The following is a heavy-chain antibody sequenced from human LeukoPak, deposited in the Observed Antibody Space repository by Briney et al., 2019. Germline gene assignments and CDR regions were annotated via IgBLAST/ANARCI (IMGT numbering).Heavy chain of an antibody. V-gene: IGHV4-59*08. Sequence: PSETLSLTCTVSGGSISSYYWSWIRQPPGKGLEWIGYIYYSGSTNYNPSLKSRVTISVDTSKNQFFLKLSSVTAADTAVYYCARTDDRGDYWGQGTLVTVSS. D-gene: IGHD3-3*01. CDR1: GGSISSYY. CDR3: ARTDDRGDY. CDR2: IYYSGST. J-gene: IGHJ4*02.